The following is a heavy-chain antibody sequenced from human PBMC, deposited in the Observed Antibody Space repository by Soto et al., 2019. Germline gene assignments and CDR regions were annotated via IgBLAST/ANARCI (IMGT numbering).Heavy chain of an antibody. V-gene: IGHV4-31*03. CDR1: GDSISSGGHY. CDR2: IYYSGGT. D-gene: IGHD2-21*02. J-gene: IGHJ3*02. CDR3: ARDAVVTPTRAGFDI. Sequence: QVQLQESGPGLVKPSQTLSLTCPVSGDSISSGGHYWSWIRQHPGKGLEWIGYIYYSGGTYYNPSLKSRVTISVDTSKNQFSLKLSSVTAADTAVYYCARDAVVTPTRAGFDIWGQGTMVTVSS.